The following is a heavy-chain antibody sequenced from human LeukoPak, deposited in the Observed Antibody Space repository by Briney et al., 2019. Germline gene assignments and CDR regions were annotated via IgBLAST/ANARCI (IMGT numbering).Heavy chain of an antibody. CDR3: AGGIAAAGSYWFDP. J-gene: IGHJ5*02. D-gene: IGHD6-13*01. CDR2: INHSGST. CDR1: GGSFSGCY. V-gene: IGHV4-34*01. Sequence: PSETLSLTCAVYGGSFSGCYWSWIRQPPGKGLEWIGEINHSGSTNYNPSLKSRVTISVDTSKNQFSLKLSSVTAADTAVYYCAGGIAAAGSYWFDPWGQGTLVTVSS.